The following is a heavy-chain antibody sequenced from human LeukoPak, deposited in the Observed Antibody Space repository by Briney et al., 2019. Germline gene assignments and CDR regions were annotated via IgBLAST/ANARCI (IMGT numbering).Heavy chain of an antibody. D-gene: IGHD3-10*01. Sequence: GASVTVSCKASGYTFTSYDINWVRQATGQGLEWMGWMNPNSGNTGYAQKFQGRVTMTRNTSISTAYMELSSLRSEDTAVYYCARGSYYGSGFLFDYWGQGTLVTVSS. CDR2: MNPNSGNT. V-gene: IGHV1-8*01. J-gene: IGHJ4*02. CDR3: ARGSYYGSGFLFDY. CDR1: GYTFTSYD.